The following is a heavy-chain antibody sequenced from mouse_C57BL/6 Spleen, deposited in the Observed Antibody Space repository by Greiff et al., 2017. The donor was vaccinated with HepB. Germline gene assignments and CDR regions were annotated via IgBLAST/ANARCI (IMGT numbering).Heavy chain of an antibody. V-gene: IGHV1-9*01. Sequence: QVQLKQSGAELMKPGASVKLSCKATGYTFTGYWIEWVKQRPGHGLEWIGEILPGSGSTNYNEKFKGKATFTADTSSNTAYMQLSSLTTEDSAIYYCARWGGQLRLRGYYAMDYWGQGTSVTVSS. J-gene: IGHJ4*01. D-gene: IGHD3-2*02. CDR3: ARWGGQLRLRGYYAMDY. CDR1: GYTFTGYW. CDR2: ILPGSGST.